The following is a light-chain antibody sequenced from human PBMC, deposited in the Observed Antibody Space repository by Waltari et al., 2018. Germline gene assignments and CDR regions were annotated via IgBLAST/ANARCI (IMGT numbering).Light chain of an antibody. CDR2: AAS. V-gene: IGKV1-39*01. CDR1: QRISSY. J-gene: IGKJ2*01. CDR3: QQSYSIPYT. Sequence: DIQMTQSPSSLSASVGDRVTITCRASQRISSYLNWCHQKPGKAPKLLISAASSLQGGVPSRFSGTGSGTDFSLTISSLQPEDFATYYCQQSYSIPYTFGQGTKLEIK.